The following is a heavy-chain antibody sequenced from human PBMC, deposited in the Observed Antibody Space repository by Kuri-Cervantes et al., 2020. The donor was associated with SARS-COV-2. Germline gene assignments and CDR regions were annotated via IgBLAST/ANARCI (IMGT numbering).Heavy chain of an antibody. V-gene: IGHV3-23*01. CDR3: AKQGDKRYYDFWSGTRD. Sequence: GGSLRLSCAASGFTFSSHAMPWVRQAPGKGLEWVAFITADGRTAYYADSVRGRFTITRDYFERMVYLQMDSLRADDTAVYYCAKQGDKRYYDFWSGTRDWGQGTLVTVSS. CDR1: GFTFSSHA. J-gene: IGHJ4*02. CDR2: ITADGRTA. D-gene: IGHD3-3*01.